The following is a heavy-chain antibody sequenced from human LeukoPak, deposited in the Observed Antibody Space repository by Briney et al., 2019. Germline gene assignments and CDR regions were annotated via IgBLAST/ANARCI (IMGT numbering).Heavy chain of an antibody. CDR3: ARGEEDSSGYYYHYFDY. Sequence: GGSLRLSCAASGFTFSSYSMNWVRQAPGKGLEWVSFISSSSSYMYYADSVKGRFTISRDNAKNSLYLQMNSLRAEDTAVYYCARGEEDSSGYYYHYFDYWGQGTLVTVSS. CDR2: ISSSSSYM. CDR1: GFTFSSYS. V-gene: IGHV3-21*04. J-gene: IGHJ4*02. D-gene: IGHD3-22*01.